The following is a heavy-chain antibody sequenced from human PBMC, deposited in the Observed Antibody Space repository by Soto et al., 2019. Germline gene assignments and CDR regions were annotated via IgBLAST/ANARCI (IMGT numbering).Heavy chain of an antibody. CDR1: GGSISSSSYY. CDR3: ARTSLSFMITFGGVTWDWFDP. J-gene: IGHJ5*02. CDR2: IYYSGST. Sequence: SETLSLTCTVSGGSISSSSYYWGWIRQPPGKGLEWIGSIYYSGSTYYNPSLKSRVTISVDTSKNQFSLKLSSVTAAETAVYYCARTSLSFMITFGGVTWDWFDPWGQGTLVTVSS. V-gene: IGHV4-39*01. D-gene: IGHD3-16*01.